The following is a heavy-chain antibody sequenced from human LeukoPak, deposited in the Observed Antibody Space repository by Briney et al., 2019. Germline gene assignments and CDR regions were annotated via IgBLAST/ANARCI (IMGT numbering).Heavy chain of an antibody. Sequence: ASVKVSCKASVYTXTAYYMHWVRQAPGQGLEWMGWTNTNSGDTKYVQKFQGRVTMTSDTANTTAYLELSRLRSDDTAVYFCARDRTASAPDYWGQGTLVTVSS. CDR1: VYTXTAYY. D-gene: IGHD1-1*01. CDR2: TNTNSGDT. V-gene: IGHV1-2*02. CDR3: ARDRTASAPDY. J-gene: IGHJ4*02.